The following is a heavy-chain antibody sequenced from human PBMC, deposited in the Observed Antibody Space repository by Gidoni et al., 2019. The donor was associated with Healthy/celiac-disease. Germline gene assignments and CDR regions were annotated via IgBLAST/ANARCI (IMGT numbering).Heavy chain of an antibody. V-gene: IGHV4-59*01. J-gene: IGHJ4*02. Sequence: QVQLQESGPGLVKPSETLSLTCTVSGGSISSYYWSWIRQPPGKGLEWIGYIYYSGSTNYNPSLKSRVTISVDTSKNQFSLKLSSVTAADTAVYYCARVGFSGSYYLDYWGQGTLVTVSS. CDR2: IYYSGST. CDR1: GGSISSYY. D-gene: IGHD1-26*01. CDR3: ARVGFSGSYYLDY.